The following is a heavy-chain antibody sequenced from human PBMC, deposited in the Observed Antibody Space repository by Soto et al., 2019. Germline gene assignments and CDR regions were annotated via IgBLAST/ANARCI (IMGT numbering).Heavy chain of an antibody. CDR2: INAGNGNT. J-gene: IGHJ6*02. CDR1: GYTFTSYA. V-gene: IGHV1-3*01. CDR3: ARDPLVVVAAPPGDYGMDV. D-gene: IGHD2-15*01. Sequence: QVQLVQSGAEVKKPGASVKVSCKASGYTFTSYAMHWVRQAPGQRLEWMGWINAGNGNTKYSQKFQGRVTITRDTSGSTAYMELSSLRSEDTAVYYCARDPLVVVAAPPGDYGMDVWGQGTTVTVSS.